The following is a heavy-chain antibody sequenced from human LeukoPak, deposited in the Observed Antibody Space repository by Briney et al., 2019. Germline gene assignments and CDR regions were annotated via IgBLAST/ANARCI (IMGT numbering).Heavy chain of an antibody. CDR1: GFTFSSYD. CDR2: IGTAGDT. D-gene: IGHD2-15*01. Sequence: GGSLRLSCAASGFTFSSYDMHWVRQATGKGLEWVSAIGTAGDTYYPGSVKGRLTISRENAKNSLYLQMNSLRAGDTAVYYCARGCSGGSCYGGDLFDYWGQGTLVTVSS. J-gene: IGHJ4*02. V-gene: IGHV3-13*01. CDR3: ARGCSGGSCYGGDLFDY.